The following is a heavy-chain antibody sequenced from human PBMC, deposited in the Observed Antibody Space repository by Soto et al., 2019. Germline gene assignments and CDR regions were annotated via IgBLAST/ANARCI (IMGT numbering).Heavy chain of an antibody. CDR3: AKDGEEYSSSPSYYYYSGMDD. CDR1: GFTFSSYG. J-gene: IGHJ6*02. Sequence: QVQLVESGGGVVQPGRSLRLSCAASGFTFSSYGMHWVRQAPGKGLEWVAVISYDGSNKYYADSVKGRFTISRDNSKNTLYLQMNSPRAEDTAVYYCAKDGEEYSSSPSYYYYSGMDDWCQETTVTASS. CDR2: ISYDGSNK. D-gene: IGHD6-6*01. V-gene: IGHV3-30*18.